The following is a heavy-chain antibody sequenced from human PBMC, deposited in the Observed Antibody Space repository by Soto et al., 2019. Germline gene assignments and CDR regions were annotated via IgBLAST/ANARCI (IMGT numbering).Heavy chain of an antibody. CDR1: GYNFNMYW. V-gene: IGHV5-51*01. CDR2: INPYDSET. CDR3: ARQEPPRYCSSPTCFAPFDY. J-gene: IGHJ4*02. D-gene: IGHD2-15*01. Sequence: PRESLKISCQGSGYNFNMYWIGWVRQMPGKGLEWMGIINPYDSETRYSPSFLGQVTISADKSISTAYLQWSSLEASDTAMYYCARQEPPRYCSSPTCFAPFDYWGQGALVTVSS.